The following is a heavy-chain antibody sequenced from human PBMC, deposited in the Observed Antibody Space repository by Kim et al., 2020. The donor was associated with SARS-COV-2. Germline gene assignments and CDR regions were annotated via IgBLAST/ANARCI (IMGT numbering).Heavy chain of an antibody. CDR3: ARPNDLCSHFDY. V-gene: IGHV3-74*01. D-gene: IGHD3-3*01. J-gene: IGHJ4*02. CDR1: GFTFSSSW. CDR2: IHPDGSST. Sequence: LSLTCAASGFTFSSSWMHWVRQAPGKGLVWVSRIHPDGSSTSYVDSVKGRFTISRDNAKNTLYLQMNSLRAEDTAVYYCARPNDLCSHFDYLGQGTL.